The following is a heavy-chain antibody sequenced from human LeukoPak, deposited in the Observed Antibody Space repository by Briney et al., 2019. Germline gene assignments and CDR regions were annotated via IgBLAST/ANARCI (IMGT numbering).Heavy chain of an antibody. CDR3: AKDILRATPQWELAAHTFDI. CDR1: GFTFSSYG. CDR2: ISWNSGSI. V-gene: IGHV3-9*01. J-gene: IGHJ3*02. D-gene: IGHD1-26*01. Sequence: GGSLRLSCAASGFTFSSYGMHWVRQAPGKGLEWVSGISWNSGSIGYADSVKGRFTISRDNAKNSLYLQMNSLRAEDTALYYCAKDILRATPQWELAAHTFDIWGQGTMVTVSS.